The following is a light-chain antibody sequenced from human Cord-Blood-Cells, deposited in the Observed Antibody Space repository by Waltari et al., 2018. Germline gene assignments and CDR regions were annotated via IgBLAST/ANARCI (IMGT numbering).Light chain of an antibody. CDR2: QDS. V-gene: IGLV3-1*01. J-gene: IGLJ2*01. CDR3: QAWDSSTVV. CDR1: KCGDNS. Sequence: SYELTQPPSVSVSPGQTASITCSGDKCGDNSACWYQQKPCQSPVLVIYQDSKRPSGIPERFSGSNSGNTATLTISGTQAMDEADYYCQAWDSSTVVFGGGTKLTVL.